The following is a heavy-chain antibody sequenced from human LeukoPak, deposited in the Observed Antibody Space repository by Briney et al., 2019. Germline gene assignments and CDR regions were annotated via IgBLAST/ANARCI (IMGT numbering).Heavy chain of an antibody. V-gene: IGHV4-4*09. CDR2: IQTSGST. CDR3: ANSYDGKIVPFDN. Sequence: PSETLSLTCTVPDGSISNSFWNWVRQPPGKGLEWIAYIQTSGSTNYNPAFKSRVTLSVDTSKSQFSLRLNSVTVSDTAVYYCANSYDGKIVPFDNWGQGTLVTVSS. J-gene: IGHJ4*02. D-gene: IGHD4-23*01. CDR1: DGSISNSF.